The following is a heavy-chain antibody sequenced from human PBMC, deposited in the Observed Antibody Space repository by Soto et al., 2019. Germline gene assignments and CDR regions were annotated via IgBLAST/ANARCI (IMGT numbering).Heavy chain of an antibody. D-gene: IGHD3-3*01. CDR2: IYYSGST. CDR3: ARHLQSLAEWPDCDFYSYGMDA. J-gene: IGHJ6*02. Sequence: SETLSLTWTVSAGSISSGGYYWCCIRQHPRKGLEWIGYIYYSGSTYYNPSLKSRVTISVDTPKNQFSLKLSSVTAADTAVYYCARHLQSLAEWPDCDFYSYGMDAWVQGTTVT. V-gene: IGHV4-31*02. CDR1: AGSISSGGYY.